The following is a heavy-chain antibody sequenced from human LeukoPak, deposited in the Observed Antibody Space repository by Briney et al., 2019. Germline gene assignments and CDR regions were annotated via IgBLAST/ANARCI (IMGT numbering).Heavy chain of an antibody. Sequence: GVSVKVSCKASGYTFTSYGISWVRQAPGQGLEWMGWISAYNGNTNYAQKLQGRVTMTTDTSTSTAYMELRSLRSDDTAVYYCAREATYYDILTGLQYFDYWGQGTLVTVSS. J-gene: IGHJ4*02. D-gene: IGHD3-9*01. CDR3: AREATYYDILTGLQYFDY. V-gene: IGHV1-18*01. CDR2: ISAYNGNT. CDR1: GYTFTSYG.